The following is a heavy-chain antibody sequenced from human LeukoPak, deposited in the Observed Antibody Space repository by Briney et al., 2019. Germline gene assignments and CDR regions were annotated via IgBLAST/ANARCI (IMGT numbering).Heavy chain of an antibody. V-gene: IGHV3-21*01. CDR2: ISSSSSYI. J-gene: IGHJ6*03. CDR3: ASTSYSSSSGSLGSYYYYMDV. CDR1: GFTFSSYS. Sequence: PGGSLRLSCAASGFTFSSYSMNWVRQAPGKGLEWVSSISSSSSYIYYADSVKGRFTISRDNAKNSLYLQMNSLRAEDTAVYYCASTSYSSSSGSLGSYYYYMDVWGKGTTVTVSS. D-gene: IGHD6-6*01.